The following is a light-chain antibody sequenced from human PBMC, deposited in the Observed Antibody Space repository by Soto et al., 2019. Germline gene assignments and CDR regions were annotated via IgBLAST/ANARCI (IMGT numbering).Light chain of an antibody. J-gene: IGLJ1*01. CDR3: SSYTSSSTPGV. CDR2: EVS. Sequence: QSALTQPASVSGSPGQSITISCTGTSSDVGGYNYVSWYQQHPGKAPKLMIYEVSNRPSGVSNRSSGSKSGNTASLTISGLQAEDEADYYCSSYTSSSTPGVFGTGTKVTVL. V-gene: IGLV2-14*01. CDR1: SSDVGGYNY.